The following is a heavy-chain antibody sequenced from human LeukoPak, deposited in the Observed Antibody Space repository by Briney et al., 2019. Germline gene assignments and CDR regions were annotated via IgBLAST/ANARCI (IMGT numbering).Heavy chain of an antibody. CDR2: IYYSGTT. J-gene: IGHJ4*02. D-gene: IGHD6-19*01. CDR3: ARETVSGHFDS. CDR1: GGSTSSGDYF. Sequence: SETLSLTCTVSGGSTSSGDYFWSWIRQPPGQGLEWIGYIYYSGTTYYNPSLKSRVSISVDTSKNQFSLNLRSVSAADTAVYYCARETVSGHFDSWGQGTLVTVSS. V-gene: IGHV4-30-4*01.